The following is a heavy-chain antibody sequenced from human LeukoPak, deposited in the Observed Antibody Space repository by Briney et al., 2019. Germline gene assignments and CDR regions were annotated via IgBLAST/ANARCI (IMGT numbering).Heavy chain of an antibody. V-gene: IGHV1-18*01. Sequence: ASVKVSCKASGYTFTSYGISWVRQAPGQGLEWMGWISAYNGNTNYAQKLQGRVTMTTDTSTSTAYMELRSLRSEDTAVYYCARDRSTCGYPESWFDPWGQGTLVTVSS. CDR2: ISAYNGNT. D-gene: IGHD3-22*01. J-gene: IGHJ5*02. CDR3: ARDRSTCGYPESWFDP. CDR1: GYTFTSYG.